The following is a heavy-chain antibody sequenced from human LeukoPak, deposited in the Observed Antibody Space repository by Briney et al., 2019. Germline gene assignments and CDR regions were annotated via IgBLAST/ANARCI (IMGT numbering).Heavy chain of an antibody. V-gene: IGHV3-74*01. Sequence: PGGSLRLSCAASGFTFSGYSMHWVRQAPGKGLVWVSRVYSAGNDAGYADSVKGRFTISRDNSKNTLYLQMNSLRAEDTAVYYCAKPGYYYGSGSYHPIDYWGQGTLVTVSS. D-gene: IGHD3-10*01. CDR1: GFTFSGYS. CDR2: VYSAGNDA. CDR3: AKPGYYYGSGSYHPIDY. J-gene: IGHJ4*02.